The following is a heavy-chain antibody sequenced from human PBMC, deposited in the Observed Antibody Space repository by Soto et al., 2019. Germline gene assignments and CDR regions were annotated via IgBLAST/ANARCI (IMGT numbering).Heavy chain of an antibody. D-gene: IGHD3-3*01. CDR1: GYTFTSYD. J-gene: IGHJ4*02. CDR2: MNPNSGNT. CDR3: ARSTIFGVASFDY. Sequence: ASVKVSCKASGYTFTSYDINWVRQATGQGLERMGWMNPNSGNTGYAQKFQGRVTMTRNTSISTAYMELSSLRSEDTAVYYCARSTIFGVASFDYWGQGTLVTVSS. V-gene: IGHV1-8*01.